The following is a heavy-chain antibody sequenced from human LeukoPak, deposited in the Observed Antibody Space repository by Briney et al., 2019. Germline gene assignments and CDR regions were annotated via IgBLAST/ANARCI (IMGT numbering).Heavy chain of an antibody. D-gene: IGHD3-22*01. CDR1: GYSISSGYY. CDR2: IYYSGST. Sequence: TSETLSLTCTVSGYSISSGYYWGWIRQPPGKGLEWIGYIYYSGSTNYNPSLKSRVTLSVDTSKNQFSLKLTSVTAADTAVYYCARDSSGLDAFDVWGPGTMVTVSS. V-gene: IGHV4-61*01. J-gene: IGHJ3*01. CDR3: ARDSSGLDAFDV.